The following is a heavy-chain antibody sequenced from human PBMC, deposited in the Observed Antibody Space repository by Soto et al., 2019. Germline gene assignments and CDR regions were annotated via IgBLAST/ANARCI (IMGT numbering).Heavy chain of an antibody. CDR3: ARADTIFGVVDDAFDI. CDR1: GFTFSSYW. D-gene: IGHD3-3*01. V-gene: IGHV3-7*01. Sequence: SLRLSCAASGFTFSSYWMSWVRQAPGKGLEWVANIKQDGSEKYYVDSVKGRFTISRDNAKNSLYLQMNSLRAEDTAVYYCARADTIFGVVDDAFDIWGQGTMVTVSS. J-gene: IGHJ3*02. CDR2: IKQDGSEK.